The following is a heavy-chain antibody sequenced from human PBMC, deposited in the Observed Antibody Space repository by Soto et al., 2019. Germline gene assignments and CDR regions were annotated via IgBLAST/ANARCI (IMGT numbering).Heavy chain of an antibody. J-gene: IGHJ4*02. CDR3: ARWFTYGNFDYFDY. CDR1: VFTFSSHW. V-gene: IGHV3-74*01. D-gene: IGHD3-10*01. CDR2: IDSSGSTT. Sequence: ALRLSCAASVFTFSSHWMHWFRQSPGKGLVCVSRIDSSGSTTTYADSVKGRFTISRDNAKNTLFLQMNGLRAEDTAIYYCARWFTYGNFDYFDYWGQGTQVTVSS.